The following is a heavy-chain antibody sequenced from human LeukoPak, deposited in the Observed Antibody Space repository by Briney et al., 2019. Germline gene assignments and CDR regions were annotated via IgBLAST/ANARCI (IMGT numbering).Heavy chain of an antibody. CDR2: INPSGGST. CDR1: GYTFTSYY. Sequence: ASVKVSCRASGYTFTSYYMHWVRQAPGQGLEWMGIINPSGGSTSYAQKFQGRVTMTRDTSTSTVYMELSSLSSEDTAVYYCARGGRERYSSGWTDAFDIWGQGTMVTVSS. V-gene: IGHV1-46*01. D-gene: IGHD6-19*01. CDR3: ARGGRERYSSGWTDAFDI. J-gene: IGHJ3*02.